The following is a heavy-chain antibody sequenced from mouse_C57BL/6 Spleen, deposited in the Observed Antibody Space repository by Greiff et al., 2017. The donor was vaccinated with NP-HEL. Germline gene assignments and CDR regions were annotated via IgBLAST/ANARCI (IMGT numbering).Heavy chain of an antibody. CDR3: TRDYPAWFAY. V-gene: IGHV1-15*01. Sequence: ESGAELVRPGASVTLSCKASGYTFTDYEMHWVKQTPVHGLEWIGAIDPETGGTAYNQKFKGKAILTADKSSSTAYMELRSLTSEDSAVYYCTRDYPAWFAYWGQGTLVTVSA. CDR1: GYTFTDYE. D-gene: IGHD1-1*02. CDR2: IDPETGGT. J-gene: IGHJ3*01.